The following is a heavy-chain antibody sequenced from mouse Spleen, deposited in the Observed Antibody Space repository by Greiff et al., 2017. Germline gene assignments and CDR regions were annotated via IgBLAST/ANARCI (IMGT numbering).Heavy chain of an antibody. CDR1: GYSFTDYN. V-gene: IGHV1-39*01. D-gene: IGHD2-1*01. CDR3: AREAGYDGSPYYFDY. J-gene: IGHJ2*01. CDR2: INPNYGTT. Sequence: EVQLVESGPELVKPGASVKISCKASGYSFTDYNMNWVKQSNGKSLEWIGVINPNYGTTSYNQKFKGKATLTVDQSSSTAYMQLNSLTSEDSAVYYCAREAGYDGSPYYFDYWGQGTTLTVSS.